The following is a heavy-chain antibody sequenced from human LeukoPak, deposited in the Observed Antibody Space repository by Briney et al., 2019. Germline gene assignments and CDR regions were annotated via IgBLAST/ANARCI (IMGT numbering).Heavy chain of an antibody. D-gene: IGHD4-17*01. CDR2: IYTSWST. CDR3: ARDIGGDYNTRFDY. Sequence: SDTLSLTCTVSCLSINNYYWMWLGQPARKGLEGVGRIYTSWSTNYNPSLNRRFTMSVDTSKNQFSLKMSSVTAADKDVYYCARDIGGDYNTRFDYWGQGTLVTVSS. CDR1: CLSINNYY. J-gene: IGHJ4*02. V-gene: IGHV4-4*07.